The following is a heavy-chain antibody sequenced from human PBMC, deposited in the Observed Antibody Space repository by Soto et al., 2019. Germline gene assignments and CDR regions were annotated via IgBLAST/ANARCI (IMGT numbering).Heavy chain of an antibody. V-gene: IGHV1-69*12. D-gene: IGHD3-10*01. CDR2: IIPIFGTA. J-gene: IGHJ4*02. Sequence: QVQLVQSGAEVKKPGSSVKVSCKASGGTFSSYAISWVRQAPGQGLEWMGGIIPIFGTANYAQKFQGRVTITADESTSTGSMELRSLRSEDTFVYYCARDSRVDGSGSYYFDYWGQGTLVTVSS. CDR3: ARDSRVDGSGSYYFDY. CDR1: GGTFSSYA.